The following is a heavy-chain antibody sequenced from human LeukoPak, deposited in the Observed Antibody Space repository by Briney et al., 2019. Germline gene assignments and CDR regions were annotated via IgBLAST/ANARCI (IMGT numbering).Heavy chain of an antibody. CDR2: ISSSSSYI. CDR1: GFTFSSYS. CDR3: AKDHPDFWSGYFDY. Sequence: PGGPLRLSCAASGFTFSSYSMNWVRQAPGKGLEWVSSISSSSSYIYYADSVKGRFTISRDNAKNSLYLQMNSLRAEDTAVYYCAKDHPDFWSGYFDYWGQGTLVTVSS. J-gene: IGHJ4*02. D-gene: IGHD3-3*01. V-gene: IGHV3-21*04.